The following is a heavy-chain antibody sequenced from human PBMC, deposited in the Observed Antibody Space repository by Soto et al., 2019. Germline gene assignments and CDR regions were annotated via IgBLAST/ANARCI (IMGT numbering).Heavy chain of an antibody. V-gene: IGHV4-30-4*01. D-gene: IGHD1-26*01. CDR3: ARDRSRGRYGMDV. CDR2: NYYSGST. CDR1: GGSISSGDYY. J-gene: IGHJ6*02. Sequence: KASETLSLTCTVSGGSISSGDYYWSWIRQPPGKGLEWIGYNYYSGSTYYNPSLKSRVTISVDTSKNQFSLKLSSVTAADTAVYYCARDRSRGRYGMDVWGQGTTVTVSS.